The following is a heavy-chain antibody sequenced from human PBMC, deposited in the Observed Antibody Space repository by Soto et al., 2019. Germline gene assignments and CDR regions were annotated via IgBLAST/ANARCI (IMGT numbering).Heavy chain of an antibody. CDR2: ISGSGGST. D-gene: IGHD2-2*01. V-gene: IGHV3-23*01. CDR3: ANYCSSTSCYDPGEGMDV. Sequence: GGSLRLSCAASGFTFSSYAMSWVRQAPGKGLEWVSAISGSGGSTYYADSVKGRFTISRDNSKNTLYLQMNSLRAEDTAVYYCANYCSSTSCYDPGEGMDVWGQGTTVTVSS. J-gene: IGHJ6*02. CDR1: GFTFSSYA.